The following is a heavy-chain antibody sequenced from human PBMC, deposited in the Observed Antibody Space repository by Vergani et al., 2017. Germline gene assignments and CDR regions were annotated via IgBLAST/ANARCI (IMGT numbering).Heavy chain of an antibody. CDR3: AIVGGATALYYYYYMDV. V-gene: IGHV1-2*02. CDR1: GYTFTGYY. Sequence: QVQLVQSGAEVKKPGASVKVSCKDSGYTFTGYYMHWVRQAPGQGLEWMGWINPNSGGTNYAQKFQGRVTMTRDTSISTAYMELSRLRSDDTAVYYCAIVGGATALYYYYYMDVWGKGTTVTVSS. D-gene: IGHD5-18*01. CDR2: INPNSGGT. J-gene: IGHJ6*03.